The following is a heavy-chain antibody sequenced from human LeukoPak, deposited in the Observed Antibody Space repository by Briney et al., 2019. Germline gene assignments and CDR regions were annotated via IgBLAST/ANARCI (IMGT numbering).Heavy chain of an antibody. J-gene: IGHJ4*02. V-gene: IGHV4-59*01. CDR2: IYYSGSTGRSI. Sequence: SETLSLTCTVSGGSISSYYWSWIRQAPGKGLEWIGYIYYSGSTGRSINYNPSLKGRVTISVDTSKNQFSLKLSSVTAADTAMYYCARSTIAAAGNVEYWGQGTLVTVSS. D-gene: IGHD6-13*01. CDR3: ARSTIAAAGNVEY. CDR1: GGSISSYY.